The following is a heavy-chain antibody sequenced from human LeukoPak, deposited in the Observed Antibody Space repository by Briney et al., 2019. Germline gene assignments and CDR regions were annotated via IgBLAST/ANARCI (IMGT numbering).Heavy chain of an antibody. D-gene: IGHD3-22*01. CDR1: GFTFTSSA. Sequence: ASVKVSCKASGFTFTSSAVQWVRQARGQRLEWIGWIVVGSGNTNYAQEFQERVTITRDMSTSLVYMELSSLRSEDTAVYYCAAEAAYYYDSRDAFDVWGQGTMVTVSS. CDR3: AAEAAYYYDSRDAFDV. CDR2: IVVGSGNT. J-gene: IGHJ3*01. V-gene: IGHV1-58*01.